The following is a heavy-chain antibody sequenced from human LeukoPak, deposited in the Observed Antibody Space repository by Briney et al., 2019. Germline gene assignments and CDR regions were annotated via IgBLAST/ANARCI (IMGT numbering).Heavy chain of an antibody. J-gene: IGHJ4*02. CDR2: IVPMFGIA. CDR1: GGTFITYG. V-gene: IGHV1-69*05. CDR3: ATTSVRDGFNYFGY. Sequence: SVKVSCKASGGTFITYGINWVRQAPGQGLEWMGGIVPMFGIANYAQEFEGRVSITTDESSTTAYMELSSLRSEDTAFYYCATTSVRDGFNYFGYWGQGTLVPVSS. D-gene: IGHD5-24*01.